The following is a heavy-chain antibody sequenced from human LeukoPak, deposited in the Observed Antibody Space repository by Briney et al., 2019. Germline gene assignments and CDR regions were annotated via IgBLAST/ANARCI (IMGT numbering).Heavy chain of an antibody. D-gene: IGHD3-10*01. J-gene: IGHJ4*02. Sequence: PGGSLRISCAAPGFTFRSYEMNWGRQAPGEGLEWVSYITTSGSTVYYGDSVKGRFTISRDNAKNSLDLQMNSLRDEDTAVYYCARMSHTGAFDYWGQGTLVTVSS. CDR2: ITTSGSTV. CDR1: GFTFRSYE. CDR3: ARMSHTGAFDY. V-gene: IGHV3-48*03.